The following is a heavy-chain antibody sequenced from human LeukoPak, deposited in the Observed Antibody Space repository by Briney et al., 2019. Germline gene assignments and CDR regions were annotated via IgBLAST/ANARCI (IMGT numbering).Heavy chain of an antibody. Sequence: ASVKVSCKASGYTFTSYDTNWVRQATGQGLEWMGWMNPNSGNTGYAQKFQGRVTLTRNTSISTAYMELSSLRSEDTAVYYCARKRFGELGFDPWGQGTLVTVSS. V-gene: IGHV1-8*01. CDR2: MNPNSGNT. CDR1: GYTFTSYD. D-gene: IGHD3-10*01. J-gene: IGHJ5*02. CDR3: ARKRFGELGFDP.